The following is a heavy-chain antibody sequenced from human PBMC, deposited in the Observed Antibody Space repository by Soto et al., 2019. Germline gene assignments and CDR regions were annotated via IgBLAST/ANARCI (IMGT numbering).Heavy chain of an antibody. D-gene: IGHD2-15*01. CDR2: IKSKADGGTT. CDR3: TTDGPGSYSYYYGMDF. V-gene: IGHV3-15*01. J-gene: IGHJ6*02. CDR1: GFTFSNAW. Sequence: GGSLRLSCAASGFTFSNAWMSWVRQAPGKGLEWVGRIKSKADGGTTDYAAPVKGRFTISRVDSKNTLYLEMNSLKTEVTDMNYCTTDGPGSYSYYYGMDFWGQATTVTVSS.